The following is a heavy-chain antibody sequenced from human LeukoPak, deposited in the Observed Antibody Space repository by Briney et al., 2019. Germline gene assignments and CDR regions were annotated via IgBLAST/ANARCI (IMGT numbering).Heavy chain of an antibody. CDR3: ARHLGTSSDH. V-gene: IGHV3-74*01. D-gene: IGHD7-27*01. CDR2: INSDGSST. Sequence: PGGSLRHSCAASGFTFSGYWMYWVRQAPGKGLVWVSLINSDGSSTNYADSVKGRFTISRDNAKNTLYLQVNSLRADDTAVYYCARHLGTSSDHWGQGTLVTVSS. CDR1: GFTFSGYW. J-gene: IGHJ4*02.